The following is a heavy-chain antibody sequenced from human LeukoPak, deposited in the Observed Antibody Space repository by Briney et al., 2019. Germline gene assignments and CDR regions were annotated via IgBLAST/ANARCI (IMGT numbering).Heavy chain of an antibody. D-gene: IGHD4-17*01. CDR1: GCSFTKFG. V-gene: IGHV1-18*01. J-gene: IGHJ4*02. Sequence: ASVQVSCKASGCSFTKFGISGVRPAPGQGLEWMGWISVIIGKTNYAPKLQDRVTMTTDTSTSTAYMELRSLASDDTAIDYCARVGSSYGDPLDYDYWGQGTLVIVSS. CDR3: ARVGSSYGDPLDYDY. CDR2: ISVIIGKT.